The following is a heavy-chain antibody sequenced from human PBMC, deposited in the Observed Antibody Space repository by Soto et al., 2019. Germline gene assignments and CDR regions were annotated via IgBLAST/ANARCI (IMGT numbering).Heavy chain of an antibody. D-gene: IGHD2-15*01. CDR3: ARDYSGGSSAPEY. CDR1: GFTFSSYG. CDR2: IWYDGSNK. Sequence: QVQLVESGGGVVQPGRSLRLSCAASGFTFSSYGMHWVRQAPGKGLEWVAVIWYDGSNKYYADSVKGRFTISRDNSKTTLYLQMNSLRAADTAVYYCARDYSGGSSAPEYWGQGTLVTVSS. J-gene: IGHJ4*02. V-gene: IGHV3-33*01.